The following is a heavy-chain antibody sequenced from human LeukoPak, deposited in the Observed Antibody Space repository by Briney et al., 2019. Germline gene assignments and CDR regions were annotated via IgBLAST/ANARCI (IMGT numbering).Heavy chain of an antibody. D-gene: IGHD6-19*01. CDR3: VRENYSSGWYGIIDY. CDR1: GGSISNYY. CDR2: IYYSGNT. Sequence: ASETLSLTCTVSGGSISNYYWSWIRQPPGKGLEWIGYIYYSGNTNYNPSLKSRVTISVDTSKNQFSLKLSSVTAADTAVYYCVRENYSSGWYGIIDYWGQGTLVTVSS. V-gene: IGHV4-59*01. J-gene: IGHJ4*02.